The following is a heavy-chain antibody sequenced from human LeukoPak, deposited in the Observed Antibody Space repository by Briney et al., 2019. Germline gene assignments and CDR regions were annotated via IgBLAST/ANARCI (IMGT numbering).Heavy chain of an antibody. CDR3: ARGNFYGMDV. CDR1: GFTFSSYW. J-gene: IGHJ6*02. V-gene: IGHV3-74*01. Sequence: GGSLRLSCAASGFTFSSYWMHWVRQAPGKGLVWVSRINSDGSSAAYADSEKGRFTISRDNAKNTLYLQMNSLRAEDTAVYYCARGNFYGMDVWGQGTTVTVSS. CDR2: INSDGSSA.